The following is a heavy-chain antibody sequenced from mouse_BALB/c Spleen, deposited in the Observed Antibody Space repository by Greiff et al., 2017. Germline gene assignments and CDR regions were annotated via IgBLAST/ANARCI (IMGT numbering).Heavy chain of an antibody. CDR1: GFSLTGYG. CDR3: AREGAYYGNYVAY. CDR2: IWGEGST. V-gene: IGHV2-6-7*01. J-gene: IGHJ3*01. Sequence: QVQLKESGPGLVAPSQSRSITCTVSGFSLTGYGVTWVRQPPGKGLEWLGMIWGEGSTDYNSALKSRLCISKDNSKSQVFLKMNSLQTDDTARYYGAREGAYYGNYVAYWGQGTLVTVSA. D-gene: IGHD2-10*01.